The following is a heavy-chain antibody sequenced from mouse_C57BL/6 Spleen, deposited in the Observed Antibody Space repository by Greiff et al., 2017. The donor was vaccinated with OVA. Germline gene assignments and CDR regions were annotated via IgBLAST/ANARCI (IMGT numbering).Heavy chain of an antibody. CDR2: IDPETGGT. J-gene: IGHJ4*01. CDR3: TRGRHYYAMDY. V-gene: IGHV1-15*01. CDR1: GYTFTDYE. Sequence: QVQLKESGAELVRPGASVTLSCKASGYTFTDYEMHWVKQTPVHGLEWIGAIDPETGGTAYNQKFKGKAILTADKSSSTAYMELRSLASEGSAVYYCTRGRHYYAMDYWGQGTSVTVSS.